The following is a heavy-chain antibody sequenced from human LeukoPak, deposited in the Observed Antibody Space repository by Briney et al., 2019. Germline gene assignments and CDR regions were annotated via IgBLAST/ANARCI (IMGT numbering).Heavy chain of an antibody. J-gene: IGHJ5*02. Sequence: PSETLSLTCTVSGGSINSVNYYWTWIRQPPGKGLEWIGSMYHSGNTYYNPSLKSRVTISVDRSKNQFSLKLTSLTAADTAVYYCARDTGSSRLNWFDPWGQGTLVTVSS. CDR3: ARDTGSSRLNWFDP. CDR2: MYHSGNT. V-gene: IGHV4-30-2*01. D-gene: IGHD6-6*01. CDR1: GGSINSVNYY.